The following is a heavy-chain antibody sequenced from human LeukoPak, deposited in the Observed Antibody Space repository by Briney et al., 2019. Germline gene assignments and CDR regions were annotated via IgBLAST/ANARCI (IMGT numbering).Heavy chain of an antibody. CDR3: ASYYYDSNRAEDAFDI. V-gene: IGHV1-2*02. CDR2: INPNSGGT. Sequence: GASVKVSCKASGYTFTGYYMHWVRQAPGQGLEWMGWINPNSGGTNYAQKFQGRVTMTRDTPISTAYMELSRLRSDDTAVYYCASYYYDSNRAEDAFDIWGQGTMVTVSS. CDR1: GYTFTGYY. J-gene: IGHJ3*02. D-gene: IGHD3-22*01.